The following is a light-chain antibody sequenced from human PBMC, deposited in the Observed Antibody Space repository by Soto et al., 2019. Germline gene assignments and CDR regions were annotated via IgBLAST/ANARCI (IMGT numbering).Light chain of an antibody. Sequence: EIVLTQSPATLSLSPGERATLSCRASQSISNSLAWYQQRPGQAPRLLIYDASSRATDIPARFSGSGSGTDFTLTISSLEAEDFAVYYCQQGSSWPRSFGGGTKVEIK. CDR1: QSISNS. V-gene: IGKV3-11*01. J-gene: IGKJ4*01. CDR3: QQGSSWPRS. CDR2: DAS.